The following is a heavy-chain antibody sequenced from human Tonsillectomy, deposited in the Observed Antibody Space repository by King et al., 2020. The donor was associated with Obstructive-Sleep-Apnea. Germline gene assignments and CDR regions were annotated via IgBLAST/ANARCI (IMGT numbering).Heavy chain of an antibody. Sequence: QLVQSGAEVKKPGESLKISCKASGYSFTNFWIGWVRQMPGKGLEWMGIIDPGDSDVRFSPSFRGQVTISADKSITTAYLQWSSLKASDTAVYYCVRLGTTMIAAHFDFWGLGTLVTVSS. J-gene: IGHJ4*02. CDR1: GYSFTNFW. V-gene: IGHV5-51*01. D-gene: IGHD3-22*01. CDR3: VRLGTTMIAAHFDF. CDR2: IDPGDSDV.